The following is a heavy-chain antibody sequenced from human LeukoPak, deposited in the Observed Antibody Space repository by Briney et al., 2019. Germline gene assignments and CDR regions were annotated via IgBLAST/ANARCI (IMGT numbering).Heavy chain of an antibody. J-gene: IGHJ4*02. Sequence: SETLSLTCIVSGGSISSNNYYWGWIRQPPGKGLEWIGSVYYSGSTHYNPSLKSRVTISVDTSKNQFSLKLSSVTAADTAVYYCARHGSYYDSSGYFPFEDWGQGTLFTVSP. CDR2: VYYSGST. CDR1: GGSISSNNYY. D-gene: IGHD3-22*01. V-gene: IGHV4-39*01. CDR3: ARHGSYYDSSGYFPFED.